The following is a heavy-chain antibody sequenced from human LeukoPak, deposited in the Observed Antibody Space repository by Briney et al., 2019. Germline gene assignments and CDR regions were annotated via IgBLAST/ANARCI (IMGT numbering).Heavy chain of an antibody. CDR2: ISGNGGST. J-gene: IGHJ4*02. CDR1: GFTFSSYA. CDR3: AKDPDHYDSSGSRDY. V-gene: IGHV3-23*01. D-gene: IGHD3-22*01. Sequence: GGSLRLSCAASGFTFSSYAMSWVRHAPGKGLEWVSAISGNGGSTYYADSVKRRFTISRDNSKNTLYLQMNSLRAEDTAVYYCAKDPDHYDSSGSRDYWGQGTLVTVSS.